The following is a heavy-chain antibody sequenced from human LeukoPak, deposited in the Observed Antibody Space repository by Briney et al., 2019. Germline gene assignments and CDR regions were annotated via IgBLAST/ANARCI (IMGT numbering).Heavy chain of an antibody. V-gene: IGHV3-21*01. J-gene: IGHJ6*02. CDR2: ISSSSSYI. CDR3: ARDQASSFDDFLIDYYYYGMDV. CDR1: GFTFSSYS. Sequence: NPGGSLRLSCAASGFTFSSYSMNWVRQAPGKGLEWVSSISSSSSYIYYADSVKGRFTISRDNAKNSLYLQMNSLRAEDTAVYYCARDQASSFDDFLIDYYYYGMDVWGQGTTVTVSS. D-gene: IGHD6-13*01.